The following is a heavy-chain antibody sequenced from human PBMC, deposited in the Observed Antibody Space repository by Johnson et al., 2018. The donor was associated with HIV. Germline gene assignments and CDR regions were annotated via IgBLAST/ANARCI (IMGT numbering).Heavy chain of an antibody. CDR2: IRYDGSNK. CDR1: GFTFSSYG. V-gene: IGHV3-30*02. D-gene: IGHD1-26*01. J-gene: IGHJ3*02. CDR3: AREGYSGTYFSAFDI. Sequence: QMQLVESGGGVVQPGGSLRLSCAASGFTFSSYGMHWVRQAPGKGLAWVAFIRYDGSNKYYADSVNGRFTITREKARKSLDLPMHSLRVEDMAVYYCAREGYSGTYFSAFDIWGQGTMVTVSS.